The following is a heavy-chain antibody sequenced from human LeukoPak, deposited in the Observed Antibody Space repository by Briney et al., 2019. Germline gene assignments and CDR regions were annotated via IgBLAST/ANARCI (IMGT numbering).Heavy chain of an antibody. CDR2: IKNKNEGETS. V-gene: IGHV3-15*01. D-gene: IGHD2-15*01. CDR3: TTEFYCHDAGCFYYMGV. J-gene: IGHJ6*03. CDR1: GFHFINAK. Sequence: GGSLRLSCAGSGFHFINAKMTWVRQAPRKGLQWVVHIKNKNEGETSNYAGPVKGRFSISRDDSKNTFYLQMSSLETEDTAVYYCTTEFYCHDAGCFYYMGVRGRGTPVTVSS.